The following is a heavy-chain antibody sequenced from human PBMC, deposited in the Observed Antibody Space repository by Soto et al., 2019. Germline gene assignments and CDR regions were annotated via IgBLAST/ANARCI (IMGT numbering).Heavy chain of an antibody. CDR2: IHWDDDK. Sequence: QITLKESGPTLVKPTQTLTLTCTFSGFSLSTDKAGVGWIRQPPGKDLEWLPLIHWDDDKRYSPSLKSRLTITKDTSQNHVVLTATSMGTVETSPWECATRPDWGELGYFDCWGQGTLVTVSS. V-gene: IGHV2-5*02. D-gene: IGHD3-9*01. CDR3: ATRPDWGELGYFDC. CDR1: GFSLSTDKAG. J-gene: IGHJ4*02.